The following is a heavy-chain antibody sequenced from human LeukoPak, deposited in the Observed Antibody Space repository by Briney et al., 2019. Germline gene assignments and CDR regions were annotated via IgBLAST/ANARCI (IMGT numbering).Heavy chain of an antibody. CDR1: GGTFSSYA. D-gene: IGHD3-16*01. Sequence: GASVKVSCKASGGTFSSYAISWVRQAPGQGLEWMGRIIPILGIANYAQKLQGRVTITADKSTSTAYMELSSLRSEDTAVYYCARAKGDASGRNPFDYWGQGTLVTVSS. V-gene: IGHV1-69*04. J-gene: IGHJ4*02. CDR3: ARAKGDASGRNPFDY. CDR2: IIPILGIA.